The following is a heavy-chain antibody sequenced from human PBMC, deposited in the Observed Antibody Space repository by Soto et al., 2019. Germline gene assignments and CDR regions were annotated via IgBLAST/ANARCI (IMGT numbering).Heavy chain of an antibody. CDR3: ARVYLGHYDSSGYYPSAFDY. D-gene: IGHD3-22*01. V-gene: IGHV4-34*01. J-gene: IGHJ4*02. CDR1: GGSFSGYY. Sequence: SETLSLTCAVYGGSFSGYYWSWIRQPPGKGLEWIGEINHSGSTNYNPSLKSRVTISVDTSKNQFSLKLSSVTAADTAVYYCARVYLGHYDSSGYYPSAFDYWGQGTLVTVSS. CDR2: INHSGST.